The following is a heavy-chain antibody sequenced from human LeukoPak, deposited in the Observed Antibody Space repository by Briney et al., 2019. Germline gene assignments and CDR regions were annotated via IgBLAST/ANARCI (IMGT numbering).Heavy chain of an antibody. CDR2: NSGSS. D-gene: IGHD2-15*01. V-gene: IGHV4-59*01. J-gene: IGHJ6*03. Sequence: SSETLSLTCTISGGSISNYFWSWIRQPPGKGLESIGYNSGSSNYNPSLKSRVTISVDTSKNQFSLKLSSVTAADTAVYYCARYPGSAEYRHYYYMDVWGKGTTVTVSS. CDR3: ARYPGSAEYRHYYYMDV. CDR1: GGSISNYF.